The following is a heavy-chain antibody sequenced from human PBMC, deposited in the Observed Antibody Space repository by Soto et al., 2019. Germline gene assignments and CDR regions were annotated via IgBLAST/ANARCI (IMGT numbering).Heavy chain of an antibody. CDR2: IYYSGST. CDR3: ARTRGYSYPYYFDY. V-gene: IGHV4-59*01. Sequence: KSSETLSLTCTVSGGSISSYYWSWIRQPPGKGLEWIGYIYYSGSTNYNPSLKSRVTISVDTSKNQFSLKLSSVTAADTAVYYCARTRGYSYPYYFDYWGHGTLVTVSS. CDR1: GGSISSYY. D-gene: IGHD5-18*01. J-gene: IGHJ4*01.